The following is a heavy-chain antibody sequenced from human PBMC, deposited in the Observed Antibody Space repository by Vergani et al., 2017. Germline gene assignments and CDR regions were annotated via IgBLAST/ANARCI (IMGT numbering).Heavy chain of an antibody. J-gene: IGHJ4*02. CDR2: IYYSGRT. D-gene: IGHD6-6*01. CDR1: GGSISSYY. V-gene: IGHV4-59*01. CDR3: AREQQLGGFDY. Sequence: QVQLQESGPGLVKPSETLSLTCTVSGGSISSYYWSWIRQPPGKGLEWIGYIYYSGRTNYNPSLKSRVTISVDTSKNQFSLKLSSVTAADTAVYYCAREQQLGGFDYWGQGTLVTVSS.